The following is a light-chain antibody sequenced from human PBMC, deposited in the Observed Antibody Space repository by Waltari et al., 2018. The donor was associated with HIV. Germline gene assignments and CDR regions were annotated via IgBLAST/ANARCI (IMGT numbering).Light chain of an antibody. CDR2: EVI. Sequence: QSALTQPRSVSRSPGQSVTISCTGTSSDVGGNDSVSWYLQHPGKVPKLIIYEVIKRPSGVPDRFSGSKSGNTASLTISGLQTEDEADYFCCSYAGTYTYVLFGGGTKLTVL. CDR3: CSYAGTYTYVL. V-gene: IGLV2-11*01. J-gene: IGLJ3*02. CDR1: SSDVGGNDS.